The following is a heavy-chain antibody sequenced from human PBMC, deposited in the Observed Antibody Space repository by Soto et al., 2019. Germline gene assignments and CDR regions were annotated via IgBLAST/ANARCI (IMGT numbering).Heavy chain of an antibody. V-gene: IGHV4-30-4*01. D-gene: IGHD6-6*01. Sequence: PSETLSLTCTVSGGSISSGDYYWSWIRQPPGKGLEWIGYIYYSGSTYYNPSLKSRVTISVDTSKNQFSLKLSSVTAADTAVYYCARDRSLAARTPYYGMDVWGQGTTVTVSS. CDR3: ARDRSLAARTPYYGMDV. CDR2: IYYSGST. CDR1: GGSISSGDYY. J-gene: IGHJ6*02.